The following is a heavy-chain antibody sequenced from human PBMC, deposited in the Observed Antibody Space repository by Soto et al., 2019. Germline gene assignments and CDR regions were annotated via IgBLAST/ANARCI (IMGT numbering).Heavy chain of an antibody. CDR2: INTAGSTK. Sequence: PGGSLRLSCAASGFTFSNFEMHWVRQAPGKGLEWVSYINTAGSTKYYAESVKGRFTISRDNAKNTLYLQMNSLRAEDTAVYYCARAGIAAAGPDAFDIWGQGTMVTVSS. V-gene: IGHV3-48*03. CDR3: ARAGIAAAGPDAFDI. CDR1: GFTFSNFE. J-gene: IGHJ3*02. D-gene: IGHD6-13*01.